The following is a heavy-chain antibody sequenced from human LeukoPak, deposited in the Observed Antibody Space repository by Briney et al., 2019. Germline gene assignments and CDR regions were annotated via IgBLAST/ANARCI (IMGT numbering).Heavy chain of an antibody. Sequence: SETLSLTCTVSGGSISSSSYYWGWIRQTPGKGLESIGSIYYSGSTYYNPSLKSRVTISVDTSKNQFSLKLSSVTAADTAVYYCARDTMPKVGVTTLYYYGMDVWGQGTMVTVSS. J-gene: IGHJ6*02. CDR1: GGSISSSSYY. D-gene: IGHD2-21*02. V-gene: IGHV4-39*07. CDR2: IYYSGST. CDR3: ARDTMPKVGVTTLYYYGMDV.